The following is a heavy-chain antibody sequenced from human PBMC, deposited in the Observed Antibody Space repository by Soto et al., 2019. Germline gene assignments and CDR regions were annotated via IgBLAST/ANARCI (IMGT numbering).Heavy chain of an antibody. J-gene: IGHJ6*02. D-gene: IGHD3-22*01. CDR2: IIPIFGTA. CDR1: GGTFSSYA. Sequence: QVQLVQSGAEVKKPGSSVKDSCKASGGTFSSYAISWVRQAPGQGLEWMGGIIPIFGTANYAQKFQGRVTITADESTSTAYMELSSLRSEDTAVYSCASGRVVVTHYYYYGMDVWGQGTTVTVSS. V-gene: IGHV1-69*12. CDR3: ASGRVVVTHYYYYGMDV.